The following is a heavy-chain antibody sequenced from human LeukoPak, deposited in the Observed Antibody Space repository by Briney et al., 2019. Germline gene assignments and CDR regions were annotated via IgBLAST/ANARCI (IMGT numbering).Heavy chain of an antibody. D-gene: IGHD3-10*01. CDR3: AKGLPGFGDLLDVWNY. CDR2: IHNDGNNI. J-gene: IGHJ4*02. CDR1: GITLILSA. Sequence: GRSLRLSCAASGITLILSAIDSVRQPAGNGLEWVTFIHNDGNNIHYADSVKGRFTISRDNSKNTLYLEMNSLRVEDTAIYYCAKGLPGFGDLLDVWNYWGQGILVTVSS. V-gene: IGHV3-30*02.